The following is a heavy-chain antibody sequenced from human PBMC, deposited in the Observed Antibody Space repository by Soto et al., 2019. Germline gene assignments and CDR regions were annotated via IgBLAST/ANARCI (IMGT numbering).Heavy chain of an antibody. CDR1: GFTFSSYA. CDR3: ARRGSGSYYDY. J-gene: IGHJ4*02. D-gene: IGHD1-26*01. CDR2: ISGSGGST. V-gene: IGHV3-23*01. Sequence: EVQLLESGGGLVQPEGSLRLSCAASGFTFSSYAMRWVRQAPGKGQEWVSAISGSGGSTYYADSVKGRFTISRDNSKNTLYLQMNSLRAEDTAVYYCARRGSGSYYDYWGQGTLVTVSS.